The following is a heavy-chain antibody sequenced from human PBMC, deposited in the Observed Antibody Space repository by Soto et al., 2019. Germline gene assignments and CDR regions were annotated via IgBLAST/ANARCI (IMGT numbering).Heavy chain of an antibody. CDR2: IYYSGST. J-gene: IGHJ4*02. CDR1: GGSISSYY. V-gene: IGHV4-59*01. Sequence: SETLSLTCTVSGGSISSYYWSWIRQPPGKGLEWIGYIYYSGSTNYNPSLKSRVTISVDTSKNQFSLKLSSVTAADTAVYYCARAHTSYYYDSSGSPFGYWGQGTLVTVSS. CDR3: ARAHTSYYYDSSGSPFGY. D-gene: IGHD3-22*01.